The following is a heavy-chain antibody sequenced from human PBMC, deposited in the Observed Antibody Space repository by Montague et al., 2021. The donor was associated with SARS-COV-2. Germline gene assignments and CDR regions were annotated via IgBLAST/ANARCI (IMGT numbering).Heavy chain of an antibody. Sequence: SLRLSCAASGFTFSSYGMHWVRQAPGKGLEWVAVIWYDGSNKYYADSVKGRFTISRDNSKNTLYLQMSSLRAEDTAVYYCAREGTLAAAGTGIDYWGQGTLVTVSS. CDR1: GFTFSSYG. J-gene: IGHJ4*02. CDR3: AREGTLAAAGTGIDY. D-gene: IGHD6-13*01. CDR2: IWYDGSNK. V-gene: IGHV3-33*01.